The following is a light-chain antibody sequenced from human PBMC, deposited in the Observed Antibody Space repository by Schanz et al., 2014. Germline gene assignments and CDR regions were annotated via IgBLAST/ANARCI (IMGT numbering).Light chain of an antibody. CDR1: QSIGIY. V-gene: IGKV1-16*01. CDR3: QQYDSHPVT. CDR2: AAA. Sequence: DIQMTQSPSSLSASVGDRVTITCRASQSIGIYLNWYQQKPGKAPKSLIIAAAALQSGVPARFSGSGSGTEFTLTISGLQPDDSATYYCQQYDSHPVTFGRGTRLEI. J-gene: IGKJ5*01.